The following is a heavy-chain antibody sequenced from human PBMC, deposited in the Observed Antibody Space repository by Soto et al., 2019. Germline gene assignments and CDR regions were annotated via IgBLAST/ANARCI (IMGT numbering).Heavy chain of an antibody. J-gene: IGHJ3*02. CDR2: IYYSGST. V-gene: IGHV4-59*01. Sequence: PEETLSLTCTVSGGSISSYYWSWIRQPPGKGLEWIGYIYYSGSTNYNPSLKSRVTISVDTSKNQFSLKLSSVTAADTAVYYCARDKDAFDIWGQGTMVTVSS. CDR1: GGSISSYY. CDR3: ARDKDAFDI.